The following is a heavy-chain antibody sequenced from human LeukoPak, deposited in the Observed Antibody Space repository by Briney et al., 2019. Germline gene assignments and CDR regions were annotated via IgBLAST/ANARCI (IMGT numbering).Heavy chain of an antibody. D-gene: IGHD3-3*01. CDR2: IKEDGSEK. CDR1: GFSFSSYW. CDR3: ARAGYDFWSGENYYFDY. V-gene: IGHV3-7*01. J-gene: IGHJ4*02. Sequence: GGSLRLSCAASGFSFSSYWMSWVRQVPGKGLEWVANIKEDGSEKNYVDSVKGRFTISRDNAKNSLYLQMSTLRAEDTAVYYCARAGYDFWSGENYYFDYWGQGTLVTVSS.